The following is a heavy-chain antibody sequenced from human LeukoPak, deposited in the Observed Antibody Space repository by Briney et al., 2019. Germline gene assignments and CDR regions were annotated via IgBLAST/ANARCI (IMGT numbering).Heavy chain of an antibody. CDR3: ARYGGATKRGAFDI. V-gene: IGHV1-69*05. J-gene: IGHJ3*02. D-gene: IGHD1-26*01. CDR1: GGTFSSYA. Sequence: SVKVSCKASGGTFSSYAISWVRQAPGQGLEWMGGIIPIFGTANYAQKFQGRVTITTDESTSTAYMELSSLRSEDTAVYYCARYGGATKRGAFDIWGQGTMVTVSS. CDR2: IIPIFGTA.